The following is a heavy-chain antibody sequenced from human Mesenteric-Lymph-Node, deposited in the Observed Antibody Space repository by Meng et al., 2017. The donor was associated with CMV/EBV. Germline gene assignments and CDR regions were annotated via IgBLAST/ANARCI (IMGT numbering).Heavy chain of an antibody. CDR2: INHSGST. D-gene: IGHD4-23*01. CDR3: ARHQRWLKSEGGFNY. CDR1: GSFRGYQ. Sequence: QVPLTPVVRGPFEPSGALSLHRAFLGGSFRGYQRGLNRQAPGKGLEWIGEINHSGSTNYNPSLKSRVTISVDTSKNQFSLKLSSVTAADTAVYYCARHQRWLKSEGGFNYWGQGTLVTVSS. J-gene: IGHJ4*02. V-gene: IGHV4-34*01.